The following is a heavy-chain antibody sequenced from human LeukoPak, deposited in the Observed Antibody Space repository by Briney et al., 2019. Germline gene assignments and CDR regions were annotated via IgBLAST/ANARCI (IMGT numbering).Heavy chain of an antibody. V-gene: IGHV5-51*01. CDR2: IYPGDSDT. CDR1: GYSFTSYW. Sequence: GASLKISCKGSGYSFTSYWIGWVRQMPGKGLEWMGIIYPGDSDTRYSPSFQGQVTISADKSISTAYLQWSSLKASDTAMYYCARLGYSYSDYYYYMDVWGKGTTVTVSS. J-gene: IGHJ6*03. D-gene: IGHD5-18*01. CDR3: ARLGYSYSDYYYYMDV.